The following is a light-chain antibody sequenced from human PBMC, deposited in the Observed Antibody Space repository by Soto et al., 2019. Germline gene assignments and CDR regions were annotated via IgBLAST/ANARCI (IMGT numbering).Light chain of an antibody. CDR1: QTISSNY. J-gene: IGKJ3*01. Sequence: EIVLTQSPGTLSFSPGERATLSCRASQTISSNYLAWYQQKPGQAPRLLIYGASSRATGITDRFSGSGSGTDFTLNNSRVEREDLAVYYWHQYGDSFTFRPGTKVDIK. CDR2: GAS. CDR3: HQYGDSFT. V-gene: IGKV3-20*01.